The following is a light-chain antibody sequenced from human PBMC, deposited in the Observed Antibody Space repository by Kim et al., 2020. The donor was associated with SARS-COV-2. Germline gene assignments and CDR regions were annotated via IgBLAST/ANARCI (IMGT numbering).Light chain of an antibody. V-gene: IGKV3-15*01. CDR1: QSVSSN. CDR2: GAS. Sequence: EIVMTQSPATLSVSPGERATLSCRASQSVSSNLAWYQQKPGQAPRLLIYGASTRATGIPARFSGSGSGTEFTLTISSLQSEDFAVYYCQQYNNWRSFGQGTELEI. J-gene: IGKJ2*03. CDR3: QQYNNWRS.